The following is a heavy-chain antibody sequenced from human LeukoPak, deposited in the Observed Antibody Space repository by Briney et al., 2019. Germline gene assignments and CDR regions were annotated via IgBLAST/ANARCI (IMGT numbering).Heavy chain of an antibody. D-gene: IGHD5-18*01. CDR1: GFTFSSYS. J-gene: IGHJ4*02. CDR2: ISSSSSTI. Sequence: GGSLRLSCAASGFTFSSYSMNWVRQAPGKGLEWVSYISSSSSTIYYADSVKGRFTISRDNAKNSLYLQMNSLRAEDTAVYYCARDLRGYSYGYELNYFDYWGQGTLVTVSS. CDR3: ARDLRGYSYGYELNYFDY. V-gene: IGHV3-48*01.